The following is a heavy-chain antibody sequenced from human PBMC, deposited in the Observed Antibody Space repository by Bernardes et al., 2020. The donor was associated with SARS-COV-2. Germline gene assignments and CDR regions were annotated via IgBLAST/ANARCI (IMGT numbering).Heavy chain of an antibody. CDR2: MSGNGAST. CDR3: AKRRVEWELLHYFDS. CDR1: GFTFSDYA. Sequence: GGSLRLSCAASGFTFSDYAMSWVRQAPGKGLEWVSGMSGNGASTYYADSVKGRFTISRDNSKDRLYLQMNSLRAEDTAVYFCAKRRVEWELLHYFDSWGQGTLVTVSS. V-gene: IGHV3-23*01. J-gene: IGHJ4*02. D-gene: IGHD1-26*01.